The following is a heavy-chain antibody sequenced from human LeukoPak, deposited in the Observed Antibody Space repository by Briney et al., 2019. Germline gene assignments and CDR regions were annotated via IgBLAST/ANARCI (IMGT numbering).Heavy chain of an antibody. CDR1: GYSLTNDY. D-gene: IGHD5-12*01. J-gene: IGHJ4*02. V-gene: IGHV1-46*01. CDR2: INPSGGGT. CDR3: ARGAPTTRIGAGRFDY. Sequence: ASVKVSCKAFGYSLTNDYVHWVRQAPGQGLEWMGEINPSGGGTSYAQKCQGRITVTRDKYTNTVYMDLSSLRSEDTATYYCARGAPTTRIGAGRFDYWGQGSLLTVAS.